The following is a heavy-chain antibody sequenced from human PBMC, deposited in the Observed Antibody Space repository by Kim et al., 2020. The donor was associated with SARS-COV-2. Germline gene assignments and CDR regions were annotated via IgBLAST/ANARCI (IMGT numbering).Heavy chain of an antibody. CDR3: ARGLLIYSSSWYDAFDI. J-gene: IGHJ3*02. CDR2: ISSSSSTI. D-gene: IGHD6-13*01. V-gene: IGHV3-48*02. Sequence: GGSLRLSCAASGFTFSSYSMNWVRQAPGKGLEWVSYISSSSSTIYYAYAAKGRFTIARDNANNSLYLQMNSLRDEDTAVYYCARGLLIYSSSWYDAFDIWGQGTMVTVSS. CDR1: GFTFSSYS.